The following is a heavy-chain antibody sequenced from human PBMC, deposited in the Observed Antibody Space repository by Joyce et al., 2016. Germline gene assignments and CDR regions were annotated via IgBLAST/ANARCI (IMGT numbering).Heavy chain of an antibody. D-gene: IGHD3-16*01. CDR1: GGSFTGYH. V-gene: IGHV4-34*01. J-gene: IGHJ4*02. Sequence: QVQLQQWGAGLLKPSETLFLTCDVSGGSFTGYHWSWIRKSPGKRLELIGEINESGTTNYNPSLKSRITISLDTPRNQFSLRLPSVTAADTAVYYCASHRVGVNIRRFDNWGQGTLVTVSS. CDR2: INESGTT. CDR3: ASHRVGVNIRRFDN.